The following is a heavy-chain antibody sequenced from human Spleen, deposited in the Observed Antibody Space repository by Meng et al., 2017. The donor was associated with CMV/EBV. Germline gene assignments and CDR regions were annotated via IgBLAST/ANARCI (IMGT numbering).Heavy chain of an antibody. CDR1: GFTFSSYA. D-gene: IGHD3-10*01. CDR2: ISGRGGST. Sequence: GESLKISCAASGFTFSSYAMSWVRQAPGKGLEWVSAISGRGGSTYYADSVKGRFTISRDNSQNTLYLQMNSLRAEDTAIYYCAKARGLWFGESFDYWGQGSLVTVSS. CDR3: AKARGLWFGESFDY. J-gene: IGHJ4*02. V-gene: IGHV3-23*01.